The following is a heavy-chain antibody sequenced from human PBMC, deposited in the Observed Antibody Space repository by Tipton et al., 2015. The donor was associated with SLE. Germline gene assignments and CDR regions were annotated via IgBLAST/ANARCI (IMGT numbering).Heavy chain of an antibody. CDR2: IYYSGTT. V-gene: IGHV4-59*01. D-gene: IGHD6-25*01. CDR3: ARSGIAAVFGF. CDR1: GFTFSSYA. Sequence: LRLSCAASGFTFSSYAMSWVRQAPGKGLEWIGTIYYSGTTYYNPSLVDRVSISLDTSKNQFSLKLNSVTAADTAMYYCARSGIAAVFGFWGQGTLVTVSS. J-gene: IGHJ1*01.